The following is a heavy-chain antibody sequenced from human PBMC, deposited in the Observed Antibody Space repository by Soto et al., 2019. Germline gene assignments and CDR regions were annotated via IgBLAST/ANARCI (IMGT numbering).Heavy chain of an antibody. V-gene: IGHV3-21*01. J-gene: IGHJ5*02. CDR3: ARDARVFGVGLNWFDP. CDR2: ISSSSSYI. Sequence: GGSLRLSCAASGFTFSSYSMNWVRQAPGKGLEWVSSISSSSSYIYYADSVKGRSTISRDNAKNSLYLQMNSLRAEDTAVYYCARDARVFGVGLNWFDPWGQGTLVTVSS. CDR1: GFTFSSYS. D-gene: IGHD3-3*01.